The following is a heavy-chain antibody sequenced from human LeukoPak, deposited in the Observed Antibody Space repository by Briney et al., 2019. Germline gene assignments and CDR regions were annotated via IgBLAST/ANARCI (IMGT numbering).Heavy chain of an antibody. Sequence: GGSLRLSCAASGFTFNTFAMTWVRQAPGKGLEWVSVISGSGDRTYYADSVKGRFTISRDNSKNTLYLQMNSLRAEDTAVYYCARVSASIFDNWGQGTLVTVSS. D-gene: IGHD2-2*02. J-gene: IGHJ4*02. CDR3: ARVSASIFDN. V-gene: IGHV3-23*01. CDR1: GFTFNTFA. CDR2: ISGSGDRT.